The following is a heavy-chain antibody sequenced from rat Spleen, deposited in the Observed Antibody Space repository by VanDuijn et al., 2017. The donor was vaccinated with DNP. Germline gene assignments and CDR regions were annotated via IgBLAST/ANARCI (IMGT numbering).Heavy chain of an antibody. J-gene: IGHJ2*01. Sequence: EVQLQESGPGLVKPSQSRSLTCFATGYSITSNYWGWIRKFPGNKMENIGDISNSGNTSYNPSLKSRITSTKDTSKNQFFLQLNSVNTEDTATYYCARWAGGYYNYFDYWGQGVMVTASS. CDR1: GYSITSNY. CDR2: ISNSGNT. V-gene: IGHV3-1*01. CDR3: ARWAGGYYNYFDY. D-gene: IGHD1-11*01.